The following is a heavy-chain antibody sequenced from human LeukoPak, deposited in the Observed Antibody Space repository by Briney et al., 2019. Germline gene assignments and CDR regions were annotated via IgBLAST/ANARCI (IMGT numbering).Heavy chain of an antibody. CDR3: AKDGSCSSTSCYTPNWFDP. V-gene: IGHV3-23*01. J-gene: IGHJ5*02. Sequence: GGSLRLSCAASGFTFSSYAMSWVRQAPGKGLEWVSAISGSGGSTYYADSVKGRFTISRDNSKNTLYLQMNSLRAEDTAVYYCAKDGSCSSTSCYTPNWFDPWGQGTLVTVSS. CDR2: ISGSGGST. D-gene: IGHD2-2*02. CDR1: GFTFSSYA.